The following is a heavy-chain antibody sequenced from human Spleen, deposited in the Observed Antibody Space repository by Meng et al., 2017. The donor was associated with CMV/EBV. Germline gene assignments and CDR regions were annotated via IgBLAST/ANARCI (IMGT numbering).Heavy chain of an antibody. V-gene: IGHV4-34*01. Sequence: LSLTCAVYGGSFSGYYWSWIRQPPGKGLEWIGDINHSGSTNYNPSLKSRVTISVDTSQNQFSLKLSSVTAADTAVHYCARGDGRSFDYWGRGILVTVSS. CDR1: GGSFSGYY. CDR3: ARGDGRSFDY. D-gene: IGHD5-24*01. CDR2: INHSGST. J-gene: IGHJ4*02.